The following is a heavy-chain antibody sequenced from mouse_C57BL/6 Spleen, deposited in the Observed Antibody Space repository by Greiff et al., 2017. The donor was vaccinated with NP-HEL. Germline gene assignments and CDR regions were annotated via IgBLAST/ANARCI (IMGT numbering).Heavy chain of an antibody. CDR1: GYTFTSYW. V-gene: IGHV1-53*01. D-gene: IGHD2-4*01. CDR2: INPSNGGT. J-gene: IGHJ2*01. CDR3: ARSGGGDYDALDY. Sequence: QVQLKQSGTELVKPGASVKLSCKASGYTFTSYWMHWVKQRPGQGLEWIGNINPSNGGTNYNEKFKSKATLTVDKSSSTAYMQLSSLTSEDSAVYYCARSGGGDYDALDYWGQGTTLTVSS.